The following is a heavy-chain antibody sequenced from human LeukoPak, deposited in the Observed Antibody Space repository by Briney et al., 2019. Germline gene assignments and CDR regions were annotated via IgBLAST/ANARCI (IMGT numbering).Heavy chain of an antibody. CDR2: IKQDGSEK. D-gene: IGHD3-9*01. V-gene: IGHV3-7*01. CDR3: AKDTYDILTGYTNPYYFDY. CDR1: GFTFSSYW. Sequence: PGGSLRLSCAASGFTFSSYWMSWVRQAPGKGLEWVANIKQDGSEKYYVDSVKGRFTISRDNAKNSLYLQMNSLRAEDAAVYYCAKDTYDILTGYTNPYYFDYWGQGTLVTVSS. J-gene: IGHJ4*02.